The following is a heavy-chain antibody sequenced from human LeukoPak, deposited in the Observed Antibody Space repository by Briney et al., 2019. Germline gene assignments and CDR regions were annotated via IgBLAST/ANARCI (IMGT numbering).Heavy chain of an antibody. D-gene: IGHD3-10*01. V-gene: IGHV1-8*02. CDR3: ARGHYYGSLFPDY. Sequence: ASVKVSCKASGYTFTSYYMHWVRQATGQGLEWMGWMNPNSGNTGYAQKFQGRVTMTRNTSISTAYMELSSLRSEDTAVYYCARGHYYGSLFPDYWGQGTLVTVSS. CDR2: MNPNSGNT. J-gene: IGHJ4*02. CDR1: GYTFTSYY.